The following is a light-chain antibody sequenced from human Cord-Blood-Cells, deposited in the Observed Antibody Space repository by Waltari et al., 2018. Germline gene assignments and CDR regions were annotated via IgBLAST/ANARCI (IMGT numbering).Light chain of an antibody. CDR1: QSLLHSNGYNY. CDR3: MQALQTPLT. Sequence: DIVMTQSPLSLPVTPAEPASISCRSSQSLLHSNGYNYLDWYLQKPGQSPQLLIYLGSNRASGVPDRFSGSGSGTDFTLKISRVEAEDVGVYYCMQALQTPLTFGGGTKVGIK. J-gene: IGKJ4*01. CDR2: LGS. V-gene: IGKV2-28*01.